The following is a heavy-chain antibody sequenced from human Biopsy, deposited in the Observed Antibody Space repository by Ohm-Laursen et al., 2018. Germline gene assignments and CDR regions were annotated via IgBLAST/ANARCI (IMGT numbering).Heavy chain of an antibody. J-gene: IGHJ5*02. Sequence: SETLSLTCAISGDSISNKDAAWDWIRRSPSRGLEWLGRTYYRTQWFFDYAVFVRSRISIKPDTSKNQFSLELNSVTPENTAVYFCARETPTGIPFNWFDPWGQGTLVTVSS. CDR1: GDSISNKDAA. CDR2: TYYRTQWFF. V-gene: IGHV6-1*01. D-gene: IGHD1-1*01. CDR3: ARETPTGIPFNWFDP.